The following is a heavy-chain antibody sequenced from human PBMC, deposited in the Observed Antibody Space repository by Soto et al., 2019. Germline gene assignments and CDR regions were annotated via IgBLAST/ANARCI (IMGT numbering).Heavy chain of an antibody. CDR1: GGSISSYY. D-gene: IGHD6-19*01. Sequence: SETLSLTCTVSGGSISSYYWSWIRQPAGKGLEWIGRIYTSGSTNYNPSLKSRVTMSVDTSKNQFSLKLSSVTAADTAVYYCARDPIAVANNWFDPWGQGTLVTVSS. CDR2: IYTSGST. J-gene: IGHJ5*02. V-gene: IGHV4-4*07. CDR3: ARDPIAVANNWFDP.